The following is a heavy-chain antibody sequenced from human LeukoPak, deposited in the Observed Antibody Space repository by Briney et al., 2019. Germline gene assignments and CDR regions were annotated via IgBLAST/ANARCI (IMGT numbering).Heavy chain of an antibody. CDR3: ARDSGWWRFDF. V-gene: IGHV3-7*03. CDR1: GFTYSSHA. Sequence: GGSLRLSCAATGFTYSSHAMHWVRQAPGQGLEWVASIKEDGSEKHYVDSVKGRFTISRDNGKNSLYLQMNSLRAEDTAVYYCARDSGWWRFDFWGQGTLVTVSS. D-gene: IGHD6-13*01. J-gene: IGHJ4*02. CDR2: IKEDGSEK.